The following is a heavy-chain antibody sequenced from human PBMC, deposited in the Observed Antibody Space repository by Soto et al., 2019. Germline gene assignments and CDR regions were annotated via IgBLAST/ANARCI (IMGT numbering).Heavy chain of an antibody. CDR1: GFTFSSYS. V-gene: IGHV3-23*01. D-gene: IGHD5-18*01. Sequence: TGGSLRLSCAASGFTFSSYSMNWVRQAPGKGLEWVSAITGSGTSTYYADSVKGRFTISRDNSKNTLSLQMNSLGAEDTAVYYCAKEGDLIGYNYGSCFDYWGQGTLVTVSS. CDR2: ITGSGTST. J-gene: IGHJ4*02. CDR3: AKEGDLIGYNYGSCFDY.